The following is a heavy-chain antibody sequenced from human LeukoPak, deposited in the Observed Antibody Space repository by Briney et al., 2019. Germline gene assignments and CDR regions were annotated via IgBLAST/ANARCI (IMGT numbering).Heavy chain of an antibody. D-gene: IGHD6-13*01. CDR1: GYTFTGYY. J-gene: IGHJ6*03. CDR2: INPNSGGT. CDR3: ARVWQQLDNHPKHTSGPDSTANYYYYMDV. Sequence: ASVKVSCKASGYTFTGYYMHWVRQAPGQGLEWMGWINPNSGGTNYAQKFQGRVTMTRDTSISTAYMELSRLRSDDTAVYYCARVWQQLDNHPKHTSGPDSTANYYYYMDVWGKGTTVTVSS. V-gene: IGHV1-2*02.